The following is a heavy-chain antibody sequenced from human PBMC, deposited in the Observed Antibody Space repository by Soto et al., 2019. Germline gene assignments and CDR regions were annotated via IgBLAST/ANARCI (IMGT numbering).Heavy chain of an antibody. V-gene: IGHV3-7*01. D-gene: IGHD3-16*01. CDR2: IKPDGSEK. J-gene: IGHJ4*02. CDR1: GLSFGHYW. CDR3: ARDDTKGGFFGL. Sequence: PGWSLELCRAASGLSFGHYWVGGARQAPGTGLEWVANIKPDGSEKYYVDSLKGRFTISRDNAKNSLYLQMNSLRAEDTAVYYCARDDTKGGFFGLWGQGALVTVSP.